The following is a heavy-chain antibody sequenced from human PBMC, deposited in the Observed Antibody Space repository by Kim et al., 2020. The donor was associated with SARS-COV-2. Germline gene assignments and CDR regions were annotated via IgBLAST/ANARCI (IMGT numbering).Heavy chain of an antibody. CDR1: GYNFDNYW. V-gene: IGHV5-51*01. Sequence: GESLKISCEGFGYNFDNYWIGWVRQMSGKGLEWMGMIYPPRSDSRYSPSFEGQVTISADKSINTAYLQWNSLKTSDTAMYFCARVRGNGYGVLWYFDLWGRGTLVNVSS. CDR3: ARVRGNGYGVLWYFDL. D-gene: IGHD3-10*01. CDR2: IYPPRSDS. J-gene: IGHJ2*01.